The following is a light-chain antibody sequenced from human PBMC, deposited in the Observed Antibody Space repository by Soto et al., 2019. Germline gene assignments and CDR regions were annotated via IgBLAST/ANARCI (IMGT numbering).Light chain of an antibody. V-gene: IGKV1-39*01. CDR1: QDISNY. CDR3: QQSYNIPPIT. CDR2: GAS. Sequence: DIQMTQSPSSLSASVGDRVTIPCQASQDISNYLNWYQQKPGKAPKVLIYGASTLQGGVPSRFSGGGSGTEFTLTISSLQPEDFATYYCQQSYNIPPITFGQGTRLEIK. J-gene: IGKJ5*01.